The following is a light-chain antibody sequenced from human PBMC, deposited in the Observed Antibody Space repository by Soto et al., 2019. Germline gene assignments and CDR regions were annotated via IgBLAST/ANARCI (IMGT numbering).Light chain of an antibody. V-gene: IGKV2-30*02. CDR2: MVS. Sequence: DVVMTQSPLSLPVIFGQPASISCRSSRSLVHTNGNTYLNWFQQRPGQSPRHLIYMVSNRDSGVPDRFSGSGSGTDFTLKISRVEAADVGVYFCMQAIHWPWTFGQGTKVDVK. CDR1: RSLVHTNGNTY. CDR3: MQAIHWPWT. J-gene: IGKJ1*01.